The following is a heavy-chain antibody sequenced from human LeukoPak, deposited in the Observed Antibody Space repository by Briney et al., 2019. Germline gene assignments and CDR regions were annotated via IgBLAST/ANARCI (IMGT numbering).Heavy chain of an antibody. CDR1: GFTFSSYN. CDR2: ISNNGGYT. J-gene: IGHJ4*02. D-gene: IGHD2-15*01. CDR3: AKQLEYCSDGSCYFPY. V-gene: IGHV3-23*01. Sequence: GGSLRLSCAASGFTFSSYNMNWVRQAPGKGLEWVSAISNNGGYTYYADSVQGRFTISRDNSKSTLCLQMNSLRSEDTAVYYCAKQLEYCSDGSCYFPYWGQGTLVTVSS.